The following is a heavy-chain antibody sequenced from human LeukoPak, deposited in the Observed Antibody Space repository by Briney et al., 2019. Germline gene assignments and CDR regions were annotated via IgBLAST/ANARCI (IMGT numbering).Heavy chain of an antibody. CDR1: GFTFSSYA. CDR2: ISGSGGST. D-gene: IGHD1-26*01. V-gene: IGHV3-23*01. J-gene: IGHJ4*02. Sequence: GGSLRLSCAASGFTFSSYAMSWVRQAPGKGLEWVSAISGSGGSTYYADSVKGRFTISRDNSKNTLYLQMNSLRAEDTAVYYCAKDYRRWSYPRGDFDYWGQGTLVTVSS. CDR3: AKDYRRWSYPRGDFDY.